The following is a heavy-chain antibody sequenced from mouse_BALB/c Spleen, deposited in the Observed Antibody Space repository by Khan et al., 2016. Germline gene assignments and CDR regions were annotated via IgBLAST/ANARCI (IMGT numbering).Heavy chain of an antibody. Sequence: EVKLEVSGGGLVQPGGSMKLSCAASGFTFSDAWMDLVRQSPEKGLEWAAEIRRKANNHATYYAESVKGRFTISRDDSKSSVYLQMNSLRPEDTGIYYCRSVYFDYWGQGTTLTVSS. CDR2: IRRKANNHAT. J-gene: IGHJ2*01. CDR3: RSVYFDY. CDR1: GFTFSDAW. V-gene: IGHV6-6*01.